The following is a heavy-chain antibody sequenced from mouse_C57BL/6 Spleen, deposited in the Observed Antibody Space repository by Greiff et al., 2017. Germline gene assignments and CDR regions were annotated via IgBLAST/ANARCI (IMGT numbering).Heavy chain of an antibody. CDR1: GYTFTDYN. V-gene: IGHV1-18*01. D-gene: IGHD1-2*01. Sequence: EVQLVESGPELVKPGASVKIPCKASGYTFTDYNMDWVKQSHGKSLEWIGDINPNNGGTIYNQKFKGKATLTVDKSSSTAYMALRSLTSEDTAVYYCARRLRPTDYFDYWGQGTTLTVSS. CDR3: ARRLRPTDYFDY. J-gene: IGHJ2*01. CDR2: INPNNGGT.